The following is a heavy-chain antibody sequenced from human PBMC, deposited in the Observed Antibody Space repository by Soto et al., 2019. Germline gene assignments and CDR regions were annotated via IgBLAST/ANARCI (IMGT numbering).Heavy chain of an antibody. CDR3: ARGNGRYYGSGSYYSDYYYYYMDV. CDR2: INAGNGNT. CDR1: GYTFTSYA. J-gene: IGHJ6*03. Sequence: ASVKVSCKASGYTFTSYAMHWVRQAPGQRLEWMGWINAGNGNTKYSQKFQGRVTITRDTSASTAYMELSSLRSEDTAVYYCARGNGRYYGSGSYYSDYYYYYMDVWGKGTTVTV. D-gene: IGHD3-10*01. V-gene: IGHV1-3*01.